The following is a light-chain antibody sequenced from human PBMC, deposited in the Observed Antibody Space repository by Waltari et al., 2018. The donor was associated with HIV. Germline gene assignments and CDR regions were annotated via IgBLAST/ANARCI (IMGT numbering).Light chain of an antibody. J-gene: IGLJ1*01. Sequence: SYELTQPPSVSVSPGQTARITCSGDALPKQYVYWYQQKPGQAPVLVIYKDTERPSGIPERFYVSSSGTTVTLTISGVQAEDEADYYCHSADGSATYVFGTGTKVTVL. CDR2: KDT. CDR1: ALPKQY. V-gene: IGLV3-25*03. CDR3: HSADGSATYV.